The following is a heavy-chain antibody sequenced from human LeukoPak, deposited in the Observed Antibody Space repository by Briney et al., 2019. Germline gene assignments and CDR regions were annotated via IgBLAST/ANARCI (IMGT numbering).Heavy chain of an antibody. CDR1: GFTFSNTW. D-gene: IGHD3-22*01. CDR2: ISGSGGST. V-gene: IGHV3-23*01. Sequence: GGSLRLSCAASGFTFSNTWMSWVRQAPGKGLEWVSAISGSGGSTYYADSVKGRFTISRDNSKNTLYLQMNSLRAEDTAVYYCAKGLGWDYYDSSGPAWGQGTLVTVSS. J-gene: IGHJ4*02. CDR3: AKGLGWDYYDSSGPA.